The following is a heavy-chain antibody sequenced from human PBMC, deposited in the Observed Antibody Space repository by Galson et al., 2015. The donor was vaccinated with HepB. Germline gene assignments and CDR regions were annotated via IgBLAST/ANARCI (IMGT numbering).Heavy chain of an antibody. D-gene: IGHD6-13*01. CDR2: INPNSGGT. CDR1: GYTFTGYY. V-gene: IGHV1-2*02. CDR3: ARDTGSSWYDGAFEI. Sequence: SVKVSCKASGYTFTGYYMHWVRQAPGQGLEWMGWINPNSGGTNYAQKFQGRVTMTRDTSISTAYMELSRLRSDDTAVYYCARDTGSSWYDGAFEIWGQGTMVTVSS. J-gene: IGHJ3*02.